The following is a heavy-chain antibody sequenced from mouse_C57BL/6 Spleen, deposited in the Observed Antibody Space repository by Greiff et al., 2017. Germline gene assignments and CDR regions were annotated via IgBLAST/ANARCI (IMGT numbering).Heavy chain of an antibody. CDR2: ISDGGSYT. Sequence: EVKLMESGGGLVKPGGSLKLSCAASGFTFSSYAMSWVRQTPEKRLEWVATISDGGSYTYYPDNVKGRFTISRDNAKNNLYLQMSHLKSEDTAMXCCAREGLGAVYYFDYWGQGTTLTGSS. J-gene: IGHJ2*01. CDR3: AREGLGAVYYFDY. V-gene: IGHV5-4*01. CDR1: GFTFSSYA. D-gene: IGHD3-3*01.